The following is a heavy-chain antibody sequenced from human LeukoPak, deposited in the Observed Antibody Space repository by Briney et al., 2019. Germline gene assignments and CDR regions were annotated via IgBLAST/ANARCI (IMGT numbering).Heavy chain of an antibody. Sequence: SETLSLTCTVSGGSISSSSYYWGWIRQPPGKGLEWIGNIYYSGSTNYNPSLKSRVTISVDTSKNQFSLKLSSVTAADTAVYYCARLSRFMDSSFDYWGQGTLVTVSS. CDR2: IYYSGST. CDR1: GGSISSSSYY. V-gene: IGHV4-39*01. J-gene: IGHJ4*02. D-gene: IGHD3/OR15-3a*01. CDR3: ARLSRFMDSSFDY.